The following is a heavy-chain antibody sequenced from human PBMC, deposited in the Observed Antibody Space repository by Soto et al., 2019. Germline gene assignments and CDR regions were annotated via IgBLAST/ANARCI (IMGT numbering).Heavy chain of an antibody. CDR1: GGSIDNYY. D-gene: IGHD1-1*01. Sequence: PSETLSLTCTVSGGSIDNYYWSWSRQTPGKGLEWIAYIYYNGITNYNPSLKSRVTISLDTPRNQFSLKLSSVTTADAAVYYCARGPSTSLFMPWFDPWGQGTLVTVSS. V-gene: IGHV4-59*01. CDR2: IYYNGIT. J-gene: IGHJ5*02. CDR3: ARGPSTSLFMPWFDP.